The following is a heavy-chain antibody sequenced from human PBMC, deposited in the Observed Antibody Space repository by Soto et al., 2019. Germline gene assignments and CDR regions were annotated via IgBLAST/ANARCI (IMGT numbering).Heavy chain of an antibody. J-gene: IGHJ6*02. D-gene: IGHD2-2*01. V-gene: IGHV3-30-3*01. CDR2: ISYDGSNK. CDR3: ARDEAQPGRPVYYYYYGMDV. Sequence: GGSLRLSCAASGFTFSSYAMHWVRQAPGKGLEWVAVISYDGSNKYYADSVKGRFTISRDNSKNTLYLQMNSLRAEDTAVYYCARDEAQPGRPVYYYYYGMDVWGQGTTVTVSS. CDR1: GFTFSSYA.